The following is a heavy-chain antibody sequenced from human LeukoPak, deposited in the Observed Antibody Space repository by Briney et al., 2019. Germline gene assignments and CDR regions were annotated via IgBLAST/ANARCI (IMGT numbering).Heavy chain of an antibody. D-gene: IGHD5-24*01. Sequence: GGSLRLSCAASGFTFSGHYMSWVRQAPGKGLEWVSSIDSSGDSIYYADSVRGRFTISRDNAKKSVYLQMNSLRAEDTAVYYCARDRDGYNHYFDYWGQGTLVTVSS. V-gene: IGHV3-11*04. J-gene: IGHJ4*02. CDR3: ARDRDGYNHYFDY. CDR1: GFTFSGHY. CDR2: IDSSGDSI.